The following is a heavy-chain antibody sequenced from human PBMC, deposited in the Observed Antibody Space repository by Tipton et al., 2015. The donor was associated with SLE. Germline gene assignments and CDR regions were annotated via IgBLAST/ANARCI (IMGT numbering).Heavy chain of an antibody. J-gene: IGHJ5*02. CDR2: IYHSGST. V-gene: IGHV4-59*01. Sequence: TLSLTCTVSGGSISSYYWSWIRQPPRKGLEWIGYIYHSGSTNYNPPLKSRVIISVDTSKNQFSLKLNSVTAADKAVYYCARDMSSRGGWFDPWGQGTLVTVSS. CDR1: GGSISSYY. D-gene: IGHD6-13*01. CDR3: ARDMSSRGGWFDP.